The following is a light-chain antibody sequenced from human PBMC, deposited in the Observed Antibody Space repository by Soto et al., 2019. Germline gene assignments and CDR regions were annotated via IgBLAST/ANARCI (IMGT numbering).Light chain of an antibody. J-gene: IGLJ1*01. Sequence: QSVLTQPASVSGSPGQSITISCSGTTSDVGGYNLVSWYQQHTAKAPKLLIYEGTQRPSGVSSRFSGSKSGNTASLTXSGLQAQDEADYYRCSYASSSSYVFGTGTKATVL. CDR1: TSDVGGYNL. CDR3: CSYASSSSYV. CDR2: EGT. V-gene: IGLV2-23*01.